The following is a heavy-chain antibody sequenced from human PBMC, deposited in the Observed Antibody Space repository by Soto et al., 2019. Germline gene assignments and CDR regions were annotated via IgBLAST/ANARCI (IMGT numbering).Heavy chain of an antibody. D-gene: IGHD3-22*01. CDR2: IIPIFGTA. Sequence: QVQLVQSGAEVKKPGSSVKVSCKASGGTFSSYAISWVRQAPGQGLEWMGGIIPIFGTANYAQKFQGRVTITADESTSTAYRELSSLRSEDTAVYYCASDSSGYYRQGDAFDIWGQGTMVTVSS. V-gene: IGHV1-69*01. CDR1: GGTFSSYA. J-gene: IGHJ3*02. CDR3: ASDSSGYYRQGDAFDI.